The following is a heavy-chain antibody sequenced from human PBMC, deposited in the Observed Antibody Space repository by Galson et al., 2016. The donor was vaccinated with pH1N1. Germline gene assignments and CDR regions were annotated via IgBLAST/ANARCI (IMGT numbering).Heavy chain of an antibody. Sequence: SLRLSCAASGFVFRNYWMTWARQAPGKGLEWVANIKGDGSEKNYVDSVKGRFAISRDNAKNSVFLQMNSLRAEDTAIYYWVRDGADSNYVAGTDYYYYFMDVWGKGTTVTVSS. CDR3: VRDGADSNYVAGTDYYYYFMDV. CDR2: IKGDGSEK. CDR1: GFVFRNYW. V-gene: IGHV3-7*01. D-gene: IGHD4-11*01. J-gene: IGHJ6*03.